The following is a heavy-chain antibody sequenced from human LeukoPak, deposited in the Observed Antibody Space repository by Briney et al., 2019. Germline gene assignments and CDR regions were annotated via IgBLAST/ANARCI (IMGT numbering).Heavy chain of an antibody. J-gene: IGHJ3*02. CDR2: IYYSGST. V-gene: IGHV4-31*03. CDR3: ARIGDGGAFDI. Sequence: SETLSLTCSVSGGSVTSGSYYWSWIRQPPGKELEWFGYIYYSGSTYYNPSLKSRVTIAVDTSKNQFSLKLSSVTAADTAVYYCARIGDGGAFDIWGQGTMVTVSS. CDR1: GGSVTSGSYY.